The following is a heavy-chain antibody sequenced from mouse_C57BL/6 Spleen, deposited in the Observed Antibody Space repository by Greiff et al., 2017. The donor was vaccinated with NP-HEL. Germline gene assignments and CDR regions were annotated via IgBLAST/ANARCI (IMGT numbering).Heavy chain of an antibody. J-gene: IGHJ4*01. D-gene: IGHD2-4*01. Sequence: VQLKESGPELVKPGASVKMSCKASGYTFTDYNMHWVKQSHGKSLEWIGYINPNNGGTSYNQKFKGKATLTVNKSSSTAYMELRSLTSEDSAVYYCAKGYYDYLYAMDYWGQGTSVTVSS. CDR1: GYTFTDYN. V-gene: IGHV1-22*01. CDR2: INPNNGGT. CDR3: AKGYYDYLYAMDY.